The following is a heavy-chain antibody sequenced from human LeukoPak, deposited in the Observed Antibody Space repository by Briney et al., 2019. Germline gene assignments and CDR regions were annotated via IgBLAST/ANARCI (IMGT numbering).Heavy chain of an antibody. Sequence: PSETLSLTCTVSGGSISSSSYYWGWIRQPPGKGLEWIGSIYYSGSTYYNPSLKSRVTISVDTSKNQFSLKLSSVTAADTAVYYCARSHCSSTSCYTFKARFFDYWGQGTLVTVSS. V-gene: IGHV4-39*07. CDR2: IYYSGST. CDR1: GGSISSSSYY. CDR3: ARSHCSSTSCYTFKARFFDY. D-gene: IGHD2-2*02. J-gene: IGHJ4*02.